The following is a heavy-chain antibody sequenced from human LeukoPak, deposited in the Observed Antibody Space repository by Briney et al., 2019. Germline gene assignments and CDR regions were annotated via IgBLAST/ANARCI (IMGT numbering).Heavy chain of an antibody. J-gene: IGHJ4*02. Sequence: GGSLRLSCAASGFTFSSYAMSWVRQAPGKGLEWVSAISGSGGSTYHADSVKGRFTISRDNSKNTLYLQMNSLRAENTAVYYCASSGYYYEPIDYWGQGTLVTVSS. CDR2: ISGSGGST. V-gene: IGHV3-23*01. CDR1: GFTFSSYA. D-gene: IGHD3-22*01. CDR3: ASSGYYYEPIDY.